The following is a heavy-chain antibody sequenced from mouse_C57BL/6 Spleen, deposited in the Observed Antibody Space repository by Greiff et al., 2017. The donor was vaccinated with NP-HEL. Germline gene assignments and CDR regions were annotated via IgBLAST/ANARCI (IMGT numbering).Heavy chain of an antibody. V-gene: IGHV1-5*01. J-gene: IGHJ1*03. Sequence: VQLQQSGTVLPRPGASVKMSCKTSGYTFTSYWMHWVKQRPGQGLEWIGAIYPGNSDTSYNQKFKGKAKLTAVTSASTAYMELSSLTTEDSAVYYCTSITTVVATRYFDVWGTGTTVTVSS. CDR1: GYTFTSYW. CDR2: IYPGNSDT. D-gene: IGHD1-1*01. CDR3: TSITTVVATRYFDV.